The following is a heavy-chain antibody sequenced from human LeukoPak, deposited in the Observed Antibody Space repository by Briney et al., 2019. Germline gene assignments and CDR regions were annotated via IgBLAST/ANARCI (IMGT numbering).Heavy chain of an antibody. CDR2: ISAYNGNT. Sequence: GASVKVSCKASGYTFTSYGISWVRQAPGQGLEWMGWISAYNGNTKYAKKFQGRVTMTTDTSTSTSYMELRSLRSDDTAVYYCARDGNRRTTYYYGSGSDYWGQGTLVTVSS. D-gene: IGHD3-10*01. CDR1: GYTFTSYG. CDR3: ARDGNRRTTYYYGSGSDY. V-gene: IGHV1-18*01. J-gene: IGHJ4*02.